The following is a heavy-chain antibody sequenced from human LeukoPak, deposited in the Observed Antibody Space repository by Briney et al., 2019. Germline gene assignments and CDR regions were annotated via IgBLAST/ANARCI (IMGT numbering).Heavy chain of an antibody. V-gene: IGHV3-66*02. D-gene: IGHD1-26*01. CDR2: IYSGGST. J-gene: IGHJ4*02. CDR1: GFTYSSHW. CDR3: ARDNVGATGY. Sequence: GGSLRLSCAASGFTYSSHWMSWVRQAPGKGLEWVSVIYSGGSTYYADSVKGRFTISRDNSKNTLYLQMNSLRAEDTAVYYCARDNVGATGYWGQGTLVTVSS.